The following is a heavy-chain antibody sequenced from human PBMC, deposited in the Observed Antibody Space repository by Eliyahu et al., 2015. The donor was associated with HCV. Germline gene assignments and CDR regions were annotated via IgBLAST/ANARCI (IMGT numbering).Heavy chain of an antibody. CDR2: ISPSGSTI. D-gene: IGHD2-8*01. V-gene: IGHV3-11*04. J-gene: IGHJ4*02. Sequence: QVQLVESGGDLVKPGGSLRLSCAGSGFTFSDYYMSWIRQAPGKGLEWLSSISPSGSTIXVADSVKGRFNISRDNAHNSLFLQMDSLRVDDTAVYHCARIKNGVANEPLGYWGQGVPVTVSS. CDR1: GFTFSDYY. CDR3: ARIKNGVANEPLGY.